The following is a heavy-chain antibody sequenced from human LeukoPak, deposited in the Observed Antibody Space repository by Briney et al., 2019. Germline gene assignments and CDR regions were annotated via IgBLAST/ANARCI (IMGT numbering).Heavy chain of an antibody. Sequence: GRSLRLSCAASGFTFDDYAMHWVRQAPGKGLEWVSGISWNSGSIGYADSVKGRFTISRDNAKNSLYLQMNSLRAEDMALYYCAKGYCSSTSCYPSIWGQGTMVTVSS. CDR1: GFTFDDYA. D-gene: IGHD2-2*01. CDR3: AKGYCSSTSCYPSI. J-gene: IGHJ3*02. V-gene: IGHV3-9*03. CDR2: ISWNSGSI.